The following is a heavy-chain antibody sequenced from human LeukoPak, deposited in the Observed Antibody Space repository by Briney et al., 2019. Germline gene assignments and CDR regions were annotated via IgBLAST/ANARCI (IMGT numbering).Heavy chain of an antibody. CDR1: GFTVSSNF. J-gene: IGHJ4*02. V-gene: IGHV3-53*01. Sequence: PGGSLRLSCAVSGFTVSSNFMSWVRQAPGKGLEWVSVIYFGGTTYYADSVKGRFTISRDNSENTVYLQMNSLRVEDTAVYYCARGDGVYVYWGQGTLVTVSS. CDR2: IYFGGTT. CDR3: ARGDGVYVY. D-gene: IGHD5/OR15-5a*01.